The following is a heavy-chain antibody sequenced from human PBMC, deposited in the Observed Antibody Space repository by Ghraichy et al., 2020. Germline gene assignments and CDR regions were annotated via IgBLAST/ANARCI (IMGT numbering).Heavy chain of an antibody. CDR2: ISHSGSTI. J-gene: IGHJ6*02. Sequence: LSLTCAASGFTFSDYYMNWIRQAPGRGLEWVSYISHSGSTIYYVDSVKGRFTISRDNAKNSLYLQMNSLRAEDTAVYYCARDLEYSSSSPLGYNYYGMDVWGQGTTVTVSS. CDR1: GFTFSDYY. V-gene: IGHV3-11*01. D-gene: IGHD6-6*01. CDR3: ARDLEYSSSSPLGYNYYGMDV.